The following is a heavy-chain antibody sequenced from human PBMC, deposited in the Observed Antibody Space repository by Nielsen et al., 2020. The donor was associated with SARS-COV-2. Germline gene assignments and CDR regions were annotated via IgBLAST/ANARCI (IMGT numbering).Heavy chain of an antibody. CDR3: AKVGIAVGYWYFDL. D-gene: IGHD6-19*01. J-gene: IGHJ2*01. CDR1: GFTFSSYA. CDR2: ISGSGGST. V-gene: IGHV3-23*01. Sequence: GGSLRLSCAASGFTFSSYAMSWVRQAPGKGLEWVSAISGSGGSTYYADSVKGRFTISRDNSKNMLYLQMNSLRAEDTAVYYCAKVGIAVGYWYFDLWGRGTLVTVSS.